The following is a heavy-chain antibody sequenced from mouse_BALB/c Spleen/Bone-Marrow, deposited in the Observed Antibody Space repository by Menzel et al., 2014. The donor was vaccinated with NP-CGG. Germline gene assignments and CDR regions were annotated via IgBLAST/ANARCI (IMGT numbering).Heavy chain of an antibody. CDR1: GFTFSDYY. J-gene: IGHJ3*01. CDR2: ISNGGGST. Sequence: EVKLEESGGGLVQPGGSLKLSCATSGFTFSDYYMYWVRQTPEKRLKWVAYISNGGGSTYYPDTVKGRFTISRDNAKNTLYLQMSRLKSEDTAMYYCARHNYDETWFAYWGQGTLVTVSA. CDR3: ARHNYDETWFAY. D-gene: IGHD2-4*01. V-gene: IGHV5-12*02.